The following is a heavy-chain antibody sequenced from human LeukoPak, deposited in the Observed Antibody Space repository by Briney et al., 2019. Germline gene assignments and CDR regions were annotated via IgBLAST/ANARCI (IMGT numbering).Heavy chain of an antibody. D-gene: IGHD1-26*01. CDR1: GGSMSSYY. J-gene: IGHJ4*02. CDR2: IYYSGST. CDR3: ARDSGTYSRDFDY. V-gene: IGHV4-59*01. Sequence: SETLSLTCTVSGGSMSSYYWNWIRQPPGKGLEWIGYIYYSGSTNYNPSLRSRLTILVDTSNNQFSLRLSSATASDTAVYYCARDSGTYSRDFDYWGQGTLVTVSS.